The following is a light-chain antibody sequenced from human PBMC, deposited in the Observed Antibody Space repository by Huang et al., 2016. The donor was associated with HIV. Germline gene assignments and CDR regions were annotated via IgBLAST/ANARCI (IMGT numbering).Light chain of an antibody. V-gene: IGKV3-15*01. CDR1: QSIGGN. Sequence: EIVMTQSPATLSVSPGQRITLSCRASQSIGGNLAWYQHKPGQAPSLLIYGASTRATGIPARFSGSESATEFTLTSSSLQPEDFAVYYCQQYKDWPTFGQGTKVEIK. CDR3: QQYKDWPT. J-gene: IGKJ1*01. CDR2: GAS.